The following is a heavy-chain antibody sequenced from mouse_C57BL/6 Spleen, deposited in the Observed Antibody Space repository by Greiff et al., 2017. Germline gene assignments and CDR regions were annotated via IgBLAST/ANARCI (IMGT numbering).Heavy chain of an antibody. V-gene: IGHV5-17*01. CDR3: ARHFDV. Sequence: EVMLVESGGGLVKPGGSLKLSCAASGFTFSDYGMHWVRQAPEKGLEGVAYISSGSSTIYYADTVKGRFTISRDNAKNTLFLQMTSLRSEDTAMYYCARHFDVWGTGTTVTVSS. CDR2: ISSGSSTI. J-gene: IGHJ1*03. CDR1: GFTFSDYG.